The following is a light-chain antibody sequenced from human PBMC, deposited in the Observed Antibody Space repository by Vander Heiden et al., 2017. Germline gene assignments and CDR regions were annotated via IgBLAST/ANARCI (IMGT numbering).Light chain of an antibody. J-gene: IGKJ1*01. CDR2: WAS. CDR3: QQYYSTPWT. V-gene: IGKV4-1*01. CDR1: QSVLYRSNNKND. Sequence: DIVMTQSPDSLAVSLGERATINCKSSQSVLYRSNNKNDLAWYQQKPGQPPKLLIYWASTRESGVPDRFSGSGSGTDFTLTIRSLQAEDVAVYYCQQYYSTPWTFGQGTKVEIK.